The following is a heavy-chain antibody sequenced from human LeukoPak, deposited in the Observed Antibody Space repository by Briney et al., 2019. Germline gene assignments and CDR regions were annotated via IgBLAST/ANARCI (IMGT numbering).Heavy chain of an antibody. J-gene: IGHJ4*02. D-gene: IGHD6-13*01. Sequence: SETLSLTCTVSGGSISSSSYYWGWICQPPGKGLEWIGSIYYSGSTYYNPSLKSRVTISVDTSKNQFSLKLSSVTAADTAVYYCARGKYSSSYGYWGQGTLVTVSS. CDR2: IYYSGST. CDR3: ARGKYSSSYGY. CDR1: GGSISSSSYY. V-gene: IGHV4-39*01.